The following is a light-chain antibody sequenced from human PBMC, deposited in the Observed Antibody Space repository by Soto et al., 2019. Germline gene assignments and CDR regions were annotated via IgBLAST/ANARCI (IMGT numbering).Light chain of an antibody. Sequence: QSVLTQSPSASASPGASVKLTCTLSSGHSSYAIAWHQQQPEKGPRYLMKLNSDGSHSKGDGIPDRFSGSSSGAERYLTISSLQSEDEADYYCQTWGTGILVFGGGTKLTVL. CDR3: QTWGTGILV. J-gene: IGLJ2*01. CDR1: SGHSSYA. CDR2: LNSDGSH. V-gene: IGLV4-69*01.